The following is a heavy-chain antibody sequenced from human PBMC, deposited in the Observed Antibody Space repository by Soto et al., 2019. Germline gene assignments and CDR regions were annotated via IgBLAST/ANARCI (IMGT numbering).Heavy chain of an antibody. CDR3: AHAGDYDLLTFDH. Sequence: SGPTLVNPTQTLTLTCTLSGISLSTSGVGLGWIRQTPGKALEWLALIYWNDDKHYSPSLKSRLTITKDTSKNQAVLTITNMDPGDTATYFCAHAGDYDLLTFDHWGPGTLVTVSS. D-gene: IGHD4-17*01. V-gene: IGHV2-5*01. J-gene: IGHJ4*02. CDR2: IYWNDDK. CDR1: GISLSTSGVG.